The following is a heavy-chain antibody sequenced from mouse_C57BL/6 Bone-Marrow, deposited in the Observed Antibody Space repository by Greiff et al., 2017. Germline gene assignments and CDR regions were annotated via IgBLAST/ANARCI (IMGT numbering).Heavy chain of an antibody. CDR2: IDPENGDT. V-gene: IGHV14-4*01. CDR1: GFNIKDDY. Sequence: EVQLQQSGAELVRPGASVKLSCTASGFNIKDDYMHWVKQRPEQGLEWIGWIDPENGDTEYATKFQGKATITADTSSNTAYLQLSSLTSEDTAVYYCTHGSYRVAYWGQGTLVTVSA. CDR3: THGSYRVAY. D-gene: IGHD1-1*02. J-gene: IGHJ3*01.